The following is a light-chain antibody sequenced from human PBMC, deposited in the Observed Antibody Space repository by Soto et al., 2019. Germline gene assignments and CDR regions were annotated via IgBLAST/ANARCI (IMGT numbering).Light chain of an antibody. J-gene: IGLJ1*01. V-gene: IGLV2-14*01. CDR3: SSYTSSNTLV. CDR2: EVT. Sequence: QSALTQPVSVSGSPGQSITISCTGGSSDIGGYNYVSWFQQHPGKVPKLMIYEVTNRPSGVSNRFSGSKSGSTASLTISGLQAEDEADYYCSSYTSSNTLVFGTGTKGTVL. CDR1: SSDIGGYNY.